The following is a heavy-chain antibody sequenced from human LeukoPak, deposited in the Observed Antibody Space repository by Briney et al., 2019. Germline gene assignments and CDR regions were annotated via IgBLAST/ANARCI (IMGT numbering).Heavy chain of an antibody. Sequence: GGSLRLSCAASGFTFSSYAMSWVRQAPGKGLELVSVISGGGGNTYYADSVKGRFTISRDNSKNTLYLQMNSLRAEDTAVYYCAKAVSSAYRDFDFWGQGTLVTVSS. CDR1: GFTFSSYA. CDR2: ISGGGGNT. V-gene: IGHV3-23*01. D-gene: IGHD3-22*01. J-gene: IGHJ4*02. CDR3: AKAVSSAYRDFDF.